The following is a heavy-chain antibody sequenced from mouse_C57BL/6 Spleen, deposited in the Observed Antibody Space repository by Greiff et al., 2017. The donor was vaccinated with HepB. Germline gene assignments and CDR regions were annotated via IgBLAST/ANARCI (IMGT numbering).Heavy chain of an antibody. J-gene: IGHJ3*01. CDR3: ARWDDYDFFAY. D-gene: IGHD2-4*01. Sequence: QVQLQQSGAELVRPGPSVKVSCKASGYAFTNYLIEWVKQRPGQGLEWIGVINPGSGGTNYNEKFKGKATLTADKSSSTAYMQLSSLTSEDSAVYFCARWDDYDFFAYWGQGTLVTVSA. CDR1: GYAFTNYL. V-gene: IGHV1-54*01. CDR2: INPGSGGT.